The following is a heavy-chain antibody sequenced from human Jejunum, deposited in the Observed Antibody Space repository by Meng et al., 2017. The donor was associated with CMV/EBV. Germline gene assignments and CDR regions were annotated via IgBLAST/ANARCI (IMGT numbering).Heavy chain of an antibody. CDR2: IYESGST. CDR3: AREGTNSYYFDY. Sequence: VSGASISSGDSYWSWIRQPPGKGLEWLGYIYESGSTSYNPSLESRVTISVDTAKNQFSLKVMSVTAADTAVYYCAREGTNSYYFDYWGQGTLVTVSS. J-gene: IGHJ4*02. V-gene: IGHV4-30-4*01. D-gene: IGHD1-14*01. CDR1: GASISSGDSY.